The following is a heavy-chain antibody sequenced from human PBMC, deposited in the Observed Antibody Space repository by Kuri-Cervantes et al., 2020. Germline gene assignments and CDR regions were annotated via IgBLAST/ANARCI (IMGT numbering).Heavy chain of an antibody. CDR3: ARAVAVDTAMGGY. CDR1: GFTFSDYD. CDR2: IGKGGDT. D-gene: IGHD5-18*01. V-gene: IGHV3-13*01. Sequence: GGSLRLSCAVSGFTFSDYDFHWFRQSRGQGLEWVSAIGKGGDTHYTDSVKGRFTISRDNAKNSLYLQMNSLRAEDTAVYYCARAVAVDTAMGGYWGQGTLVTVSS. J-gene: IGHJ4*02.